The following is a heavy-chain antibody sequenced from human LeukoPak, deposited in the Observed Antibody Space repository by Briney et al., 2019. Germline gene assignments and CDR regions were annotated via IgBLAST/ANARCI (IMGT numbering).Heavy chain of an antibody. D-gene: IGHD6-13*01. CDR2: ISGSGGST. CDR1: GFTFSSYG. CDR3: AKDRAFSSSWYPPFDY. V-gene: IGHV3-23*01. J-gene: IGHJ4*02. Sequence: PGGSLRLSCAASGFTFSSYGMSWVRQAPGKGLEWVSAISGSGGSTYYADSVKGRFTISRDNSKNTLYLQMNSLRAEDTAVYYCAKDRAFSSSWYPPFDYWGQGTLVTVSS.